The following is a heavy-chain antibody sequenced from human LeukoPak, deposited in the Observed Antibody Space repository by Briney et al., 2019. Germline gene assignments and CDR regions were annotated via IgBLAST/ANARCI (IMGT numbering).Heavy chain of an antibody. D-gene: IGHD3-22*01. Sequence: ASVKVSCKASGYTFTSYGISWVRQAPGQGLEWMGWISAYNGNTNYAQKLQGRVTMTTDTSTSTAYMELRGLRSDDTAVYYCARDPGNYYDSSGYFSRHYYYYGMDVWGQGTTVTVSS. V-gene: IGHV1-18*01. CDR3: ARDPGNYYDSSGYFSRHYYYYGMDV. CDR2: ISAYNGNT. CDR1: GYTFTSYG. J-gene: IGHJ6*02.